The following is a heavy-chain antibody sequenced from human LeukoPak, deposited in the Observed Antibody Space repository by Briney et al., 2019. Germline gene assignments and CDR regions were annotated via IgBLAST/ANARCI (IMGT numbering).Heavy chain of an antibody. D-gene: IGHD3-10*01. V-gene: IGHV3-30*03. CDR3: ARGSVWFGELLQDFDY. CDR2: ISYDESNR. J-gene: IGHJ4*02. CDR1: GFTFSTYA. Sequence: GGSLRLSCAASGFTFSTYAMHWVRQAPGKGLEWVALISYDESNRYYADSVKGRVTISRDNSENTLYLQMNSLRTEDTAVYYCARGSVWFGELLQDFDYWGQGTLVTVSS.